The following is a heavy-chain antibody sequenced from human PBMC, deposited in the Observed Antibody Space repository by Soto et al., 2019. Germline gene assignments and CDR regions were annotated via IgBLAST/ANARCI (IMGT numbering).Heavy chain of an antibody. CDR1: GFSLSTSGMC. CDR3: ARTHQSCSSTSCYLYYFDY. Sequence: ESGPTLVNPTQTLTLACTFSGFSLSTSGMCVSWIRQPPGKALEWLARIDWDDDKYYSTSLKTRLTISKDTSKNQVVLTMTNMDPVDTATYYCARTHQSCSSTSCYLYYFDYWGQGTLVTVSS. CDR2: IDWDDDK. J-gene: IGHJ4*02. V-gene: IGHV2-70*11. D-gene: IGHD2-2*01.